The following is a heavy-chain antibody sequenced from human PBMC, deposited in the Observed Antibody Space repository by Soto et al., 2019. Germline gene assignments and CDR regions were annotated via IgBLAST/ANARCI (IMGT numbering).Heavy chain of an antibody. CDR2: IIPIFGTA. J-gene: IGHJ4*02. CDR1: GGTFTSYA. D-gene: IGHD1-26*01. Sequence: QVQLVQSGAEVKRPGSSVKVSCKASGGTFTSYAISWVRQAPGQGLEWMGGIIPIFGTANYAQKFQGRVTITADESTSTAYMELSSLRSEDTAVYYCARSIVGAQYLDYWGQGTLVTVSS. CDR3: ARSIVGAQYLDY. V-gene: IGHV1-69*12.